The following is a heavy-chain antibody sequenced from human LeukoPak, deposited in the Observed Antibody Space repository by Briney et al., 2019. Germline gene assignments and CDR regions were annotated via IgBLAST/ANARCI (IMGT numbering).Heavy chain of an antibody. J-gene: IGHJ4*02. V-gene: IGHV4-39*01. CDR3: ARQHIVVVLAAILYYFDY. CDR1: GGSISSSSYY. D-gene: IGHD2-2*01. CDR2: IYYSGST. Sequence: SETLSLTCTVSGGSISSSSYYWGWIRQPPGKGLEWIGSIYYSGSTYYNPSLKSRVTISVDTSRNQFSLKLSSATAADTAVNYCARQHIVVVLAAILYYFDYWGQGTLVTVSS.